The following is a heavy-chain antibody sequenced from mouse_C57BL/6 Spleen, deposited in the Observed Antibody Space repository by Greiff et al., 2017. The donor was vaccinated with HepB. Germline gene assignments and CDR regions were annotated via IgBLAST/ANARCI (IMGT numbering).Heavy chain of an antibody. CDR2: INPGSGGT. CDR1: GYAFTNYL. D-gene: IGHD1-1*01. J-gene: IGHJ4*01. Sequence: VQLVESGAELVRPGTSVKVSCKASGYAFTNYLIEWVKQRPGQGLEWIGVINPGSGGTNYNEKFKGKATLTADKSSSTAYMQLSSLTSEDSAVYFCARDGRAMDYWGQGTSVTVSS. CDR3: ARDGRAMDY. V-gene: IGHV1-54*01.